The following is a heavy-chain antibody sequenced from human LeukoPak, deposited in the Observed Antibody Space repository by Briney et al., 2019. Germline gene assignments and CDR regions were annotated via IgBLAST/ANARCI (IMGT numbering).Heavy chain of an antibody. D-gene: IGHD3-22*01. J-gene: IGHJ6*02. Sequence: GGSLRLSCAASGFTVSSKYMSWVRQAPGKGLEWVSVIYSGGSTYYADSVKGRFTISRDNSKNTLYLQMNSLRAEDTAVYYCARDRGSLYYYDSSGTMDVWGQGTTVTVSS. V-gene: IGHV3-66*01. CDR2: IYSGGST. CDR3: ARDRGSLYYYDSSGTMDV. CDR1: GFTVSSKY.